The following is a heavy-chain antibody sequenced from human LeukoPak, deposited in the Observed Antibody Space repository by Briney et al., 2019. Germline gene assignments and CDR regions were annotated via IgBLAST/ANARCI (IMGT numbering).Heavy chain of an antibody. Sequence: GGSLRLSCAASGFIFTTYWMHWVRQAPGKGLVWVARINIDGSNTYYADSVKGRFTISRDNAGNTVYLQMNSLTAEDTAVYYCTRGLVGATSDFWGQGTLVTVSS. J-gene: IGHJ4*02. D-gene: IGHD1-26*01. CDR3: TRGLVGATSDF. CDR2: INIDGSNT. CDR1: GFIFTTYW. V-gene: IGHV3-74*01.